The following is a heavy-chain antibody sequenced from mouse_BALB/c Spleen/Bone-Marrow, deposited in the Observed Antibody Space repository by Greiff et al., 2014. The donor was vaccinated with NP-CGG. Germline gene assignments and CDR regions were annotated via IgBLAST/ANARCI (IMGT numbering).Heavy chain of an antibody. J-gene: IGHJ2*01. D-gene: IGHD2-3*01. V-gene: IGHV1-7*01. CDR1: GYTFTSYW. Sequence: VQLQQSGAELAKPGASVKMSCKASGYTFTSYWMHWVKQRPGQGLEWIGYIYPSTGYTDYNQKFKDKATLTADKSSSTAYMQLSSLTSEDAADYYSARDDGRCRGYWGQGTTLTVSS. CDR2: IYPSTGYT. CDR3: ARDDGRCRGY.